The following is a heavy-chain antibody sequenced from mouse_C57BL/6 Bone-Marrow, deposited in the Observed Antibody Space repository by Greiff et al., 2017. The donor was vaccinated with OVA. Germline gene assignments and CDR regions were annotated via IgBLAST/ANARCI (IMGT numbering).Heavy chain of an antibody. CDR2: IDPETGGT. D-gene: IGHD2-5*01. CDR1: GYTFTDYE. V-gene: IGHV1-15*01. CDR3: TRGYSNYYAMDY. Sequence: QVQLQQSGAELVRPGASVTLSCKASGYTFTDYEMHWVKQTPVHGLEWIGAIDPETGGTAYNQKFKGKAILTVDKSSSTAYMELCSLTSEDSAVDFCTRGYSNYYAMDYWGQGTSVTVSS. J-gene: IGHJ4*01.